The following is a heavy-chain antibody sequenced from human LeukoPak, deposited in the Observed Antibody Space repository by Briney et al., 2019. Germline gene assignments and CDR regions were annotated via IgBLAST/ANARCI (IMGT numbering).Heavy chain of an antibody. Sequence: ASVKVSCKASGYTFTGYYMHWVRQAPGQGLEWMGRINPSGGSTSYAQKFLGRVTMTRDTSTSTVYMELSSLRSEDTAVYYCARYIAAAGAFDIWGQGTKVTVSS. V-gene: IGHV1-46*01. D-gene: IGHD6-13*01. J-gene: IGHJ3*02. CDR2: INPSGGST. CDR3: ARYIAAAGAFDI. CDR1: GYTFTGYY.